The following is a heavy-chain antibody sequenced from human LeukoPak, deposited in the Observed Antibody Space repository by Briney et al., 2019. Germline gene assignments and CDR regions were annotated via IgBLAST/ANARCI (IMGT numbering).Heavy chain of an antibody. CDR2: ISYDASNK. CDR3: ARDGGFGELNWFDP. D-gene: IGHD3-10*01. Sequence: PGGSLRLSCAASGFTFSTYGMHWVRQAPGKGLEWVAVISYDASNKYYADSVKGRFTISRDNAKNSLYLQMNSLRAEDTAVYYCARDGGFGELNWFDPWGQGTLVTVSS. CDR1: GFTFSTYG. V-gene: IGHV3-30*03. J-gene: IGHJ5*02.